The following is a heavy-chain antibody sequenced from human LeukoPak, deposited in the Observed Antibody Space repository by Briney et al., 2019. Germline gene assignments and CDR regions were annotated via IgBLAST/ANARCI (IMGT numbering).Heavy chain of an antibody. CDR2: IYYSGST. CDR3: ARAGTNRQEWYSSGWYTGYNWFDP. J-gene: IGHJ5*02. V-gene: IGHV4-59*01. CDR1: GGSISSYY. D-gene: IGHD6-19*01. Sequence: SETLSLTCTVSGGSISSYYWSWIRQPPGKGLEWIGYIYYSGSTNYNPSLKSRVTISVDTSKNQFSLKLSSVTAADTAVYYCARAGTNRQEWYSSGWYTGYNWFDPWGQGTLVTVSS.